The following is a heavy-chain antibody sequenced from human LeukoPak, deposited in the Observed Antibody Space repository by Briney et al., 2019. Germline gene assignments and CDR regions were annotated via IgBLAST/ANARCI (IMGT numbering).Heavy chain of an antibody. CDR1: GGSISSGGYS. J-gene: IGHJ6*03. CDR2: IYYSGST. CDR3: ARSSWGSGHYYYYMDV. Sequence: PSETLSLTCAVSGGSISSGGYSWSWIRQPPGKGLEWIGYIYYSGSTYYNPSLKSRVTISVDTSKNQFSLKLSSVTAADTAAYYCARSSWGSGHYYYYMDVWGKGTTVTISS. D-gene: IGHD3-10*01. V-gene: IGHV4-30-4*07.